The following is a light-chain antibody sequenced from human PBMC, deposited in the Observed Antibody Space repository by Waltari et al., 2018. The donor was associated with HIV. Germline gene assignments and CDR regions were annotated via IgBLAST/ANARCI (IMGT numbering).Light chain of an antibody. CDR1: SSDVGGYNY. J-gene: IGLJ3*02. CDR3: CSYVGSSTWV. CDR2: DLS. Sequence: QSALTQPASVSGSPGQSITISCTGTSSDVGGYNYVSWYQQHPGKAPKVTIYDLSERPSGVVNLCSGSKSGNTASLTISGLQAENEADYYCCSYVGSSTWVFGGGTKLTVL. V-gene: IGLV2-23*02.